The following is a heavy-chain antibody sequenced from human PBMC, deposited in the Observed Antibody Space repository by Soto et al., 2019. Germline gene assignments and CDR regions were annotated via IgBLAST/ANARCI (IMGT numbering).Heavy chain of an antibody. J-gene: IGHJ4*02. CDR2: ISADGSDK. CDR3: VKGSDVARQELDY. Sequence: QVQLVESGGGVVQPGRSLRLSCAASGFTFSNIGMHWVRQAPGKGLEWVAAISADGSDKYFSGSVKGRFTISRDNSKNTLFLQMNSLRLEDTAVYYCVKGSDVARQELDYWGQGTLVTVSS. V-gene: IGHV3-30*18. D-gene: IGHD3-3*01. CDR1: GFTFSNIG.